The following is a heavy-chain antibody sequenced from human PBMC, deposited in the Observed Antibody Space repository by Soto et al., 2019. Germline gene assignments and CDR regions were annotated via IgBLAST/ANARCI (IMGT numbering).Heavy chain of an antibody. CDR3: AITNYLNIFDY. D-gene: IGHD3-10*01. J-gene: IGHJ4*02. CDR1: GFSLSTSGVG. CDR2: IYWDDDK. V-gene: IGHV2-5*02. Sequence: QITLKESGPTLVKPTQTLTPTCTFSGFSLSTSGVGVGWIRQPPGKALEWLALIYWDDDKRYSPSLKSRLTITKDTSKNQVVLTMTNMDPVDTATYYCAITNYLNIFDYWGQGTLVTVSS.